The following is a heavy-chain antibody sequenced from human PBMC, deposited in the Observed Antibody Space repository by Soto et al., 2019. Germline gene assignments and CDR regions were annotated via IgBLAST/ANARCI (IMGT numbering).Heavy chain of an antibody. CDR3: ARDLVVVTARSD. Sequence: PGGSLRLSCAASGFTFSSYAMHWVRQAPGKGLEYVSYISSSSSIIYYADSVKGRFTISRDNAKNSLYLQMNSLRDEDTAVYYCARDLVVVTARSDWGQGTLVTVSS. V-gene: IGHV3-48*02. CDR2: ISSSSSII. J-gene: IGHJ4*02. D-gene: IGHD2-21*02. CDR1: GFTFSSYA.